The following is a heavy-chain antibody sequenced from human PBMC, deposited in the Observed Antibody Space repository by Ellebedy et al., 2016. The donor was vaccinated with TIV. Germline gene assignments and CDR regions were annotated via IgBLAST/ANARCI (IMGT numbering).Heavy chain of an antibody. CDR1: GFTFDVYA. CDR3: AKDRGSDWYYDL. CDR2: MSFDGTHQ. Sequence: GGSLRLXXAASGFTFDVYAIHWVRQAPGKGLEWVGVMSFDGTHQYYADSVKGRFTISRDNSKKTLYLQMNSLRDEDTAVYYCAKDRGSDWYYDLWGRGTLVTVSS. V-gene: IGHV3-30-3*01. J-gene: IGHJ2*01. D-gene: IGHD2-15*01.